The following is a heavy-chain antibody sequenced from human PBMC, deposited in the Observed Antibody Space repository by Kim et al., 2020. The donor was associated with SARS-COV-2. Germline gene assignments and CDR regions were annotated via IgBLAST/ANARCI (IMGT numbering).Heavy chain of an antibody. Sequence: SLKSRVTISVDPAKTQFSLKRSSVTAADTAVYYCARLRYFDWLSVSYFDYWGQGTLVTVSS. CDR3: ARLRYFDWLSVSYFDY. D-gene: IGHD3-9*01. J-gene: IGHJ4*02. V-gene: IGHV4-59*01.